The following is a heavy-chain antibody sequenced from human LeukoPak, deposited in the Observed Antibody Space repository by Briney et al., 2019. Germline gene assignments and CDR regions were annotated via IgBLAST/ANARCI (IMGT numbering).Heavy chain of an antibody. CDR3: ATGPASEVLRYFDWLTTASFGMDV. D-gene: IGHD3-9*01. J-gene: IGHJ6*02. CDR1: GYTLTELS. V-gene: IGHV1-24*01. CDR2: FDPEDGET. Sequence: GASVKVSCKVSGYTLTELSMHWVRQAPGKGLEWMGGFDPEDGETIYAQKFQGRVTMTEDTSTDTAYMELSSLRSEDTAVYYCATGPASEVLRYFDWLTTASFGMDVWGQGTTVTVSS.